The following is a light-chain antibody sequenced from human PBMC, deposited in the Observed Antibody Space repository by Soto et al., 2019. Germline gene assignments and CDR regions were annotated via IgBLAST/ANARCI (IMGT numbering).Light chain of an antibody. J-gene: IGLJ1*01. CDR2: RNN. CDR3: AAWDDSLSGYV. V-gene: IGLV1-47*01. Sequence: QTVVTQSPSASGTPGQRVTISCSGSSSNIGSNYVYWYQQLPGTAPKLLIYRNNQRPSGVPDRFSGSKSGTSASLAISGLRSEDEADYYCAAWDDSLSGYVFGTGTKLTVL. CDR1: SSNIGSNY.